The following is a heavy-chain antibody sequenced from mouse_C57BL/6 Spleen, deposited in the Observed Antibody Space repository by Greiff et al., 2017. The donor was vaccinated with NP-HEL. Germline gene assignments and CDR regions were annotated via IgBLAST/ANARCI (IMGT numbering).Heavy chain of an antibody. Sequence: EVHLVESGGGLVKPGGSLKLSCAASGFTFSDYGMHWVRQAPEKGLEWVAYISSGSSTIYDADTVKGRFTISRDNAKNTLFLQMTSLRSEDTAMYYCARITTGHAMDYWGQGTSVTVSS. CDR1: GFTFSDYG. J-gene: IGHJ4*01. CDR3: ARITTGHAMDY. V-gene: IGHV5-17*01. CDR2: ISSGSSTI. D-gene: IGHD1-1*01.